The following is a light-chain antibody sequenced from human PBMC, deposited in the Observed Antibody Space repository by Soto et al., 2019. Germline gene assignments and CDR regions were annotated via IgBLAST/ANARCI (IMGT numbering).Light chain of an antibody. Sequence: QSALTQPASVSGSPGQSITISCTGTSSDVGSYNLVSWYQQHPGKAPKLMIYEGSKRPSVVSNRFSGSKSGNTASLTISGLQAEDEADYYCCSYAGSSTGVFGGGTKVTVL. J-gene: IGLJ2*01. CDR1: SSDVGSYNL. CDR3: CSYAGSSTGV. V-gene: IGLV2-23*01. CDR2: EGS.